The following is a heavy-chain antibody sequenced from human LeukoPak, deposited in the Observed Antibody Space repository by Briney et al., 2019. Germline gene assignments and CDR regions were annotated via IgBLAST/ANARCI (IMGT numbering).Heavy chain of an antibody. D-gene: IGHD2-2*02. CDR3: ASPSCSSTSCYTYYFDY. CDR2: IIPIFGTA. J-gene: IGHJ4*02. Sequence: VASVKVSCKASGGTFSSYAISWVRQAPGQGLEWMGGIIPIFGTANYAQKFQGRVTITTDESTSTAYMELSSLRSEDTAVYYCASPSCSSTSCYTYYFDYWGQGTLVTVSS. V-gene: IGHV1-69*05. CDR1: GGTFSSYA.